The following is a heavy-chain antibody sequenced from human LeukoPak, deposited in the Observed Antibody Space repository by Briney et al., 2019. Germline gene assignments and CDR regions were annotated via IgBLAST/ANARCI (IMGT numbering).Heavy chain of an antibody. Sequence: GGSLRLSCAASGFTFSNAWMSWVRQAPGKGLEWVGRIKSKTDGGTTDYAAPVKGRFTISRDDSKNTLYLQMNSLKTEDTAVYYCTTDQPTYYDFWSGYITLDYWGQGTLVTASS. J-gene: IGHJ4*02. V-gene: IGHV3-15*01. CDR1: GFTFSNAW. CDR3: TTDQPTYYDFWSGYITLDY. CDR2: IKSKTDGGTT. D-gene: IGHD3-3*01.